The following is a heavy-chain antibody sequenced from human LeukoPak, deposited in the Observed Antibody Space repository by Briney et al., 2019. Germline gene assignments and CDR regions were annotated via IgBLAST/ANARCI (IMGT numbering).Heavy chain of an antibody. CDR3: AGYSSSWEGYYFDY. V-gene: IGHV4-59*01. CDR1: AGSISSYY. J-gene: IGHJ4*02. Sequence: SETLSLTCTVSAGSISSYYWCWIRQPPGMGREWIGYIYYSGSTNYNPSLKSRVTISVDTSKNQFSLTLSSVTAADTAVYYCAGYSSSWEGYYFDYWGQGTLVTVSS. CDR2: IYYSGST. D-gene: IGHD6-13*01.